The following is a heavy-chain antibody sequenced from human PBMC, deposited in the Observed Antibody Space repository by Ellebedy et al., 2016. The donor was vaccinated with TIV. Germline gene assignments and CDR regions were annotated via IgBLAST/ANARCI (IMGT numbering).Heavy chain of an antibody. V-gene: IGHV4-34*12. D-gene: IGHD1-26*01. CDR2: IIHTGSP. Sequence: MPSDTLSLTCAVYAWSFSGHYWSWIRQPPGKGLEWIGEIIHTGSPNYNPPLTSRVTMSVDTSKNQFSLSLRSVTAADTAVYYGARAPGIVTPGSRTLDSWGQGTLVTVSS. CDR1: AWSFSGHY. CDR3: ARAPGIVTPGSRTLDS. J-gene: IGHJ4*02.